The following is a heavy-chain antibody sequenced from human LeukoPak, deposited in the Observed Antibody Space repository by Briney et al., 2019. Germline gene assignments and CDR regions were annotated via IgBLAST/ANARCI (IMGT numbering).Heavy chain of an antibody. Sequence: SETLSLTCAVSGYSITSGYYWAWIRQPPGKGLEWIGNIYHSGSTYYNASLKSRVTISVDTSRNQFSLKLSSVTAADTAVYYCARRYSNYFFDYWGQGTLVTVSS. D-gene: IGHD4-11*01. CDR2: IYHSGST. J-gene: IGHJ4*02. CDR1: GYSITSGYY. CDR3: ARRYSNYFFDY. V-gene: IGHV4-38-2*01.